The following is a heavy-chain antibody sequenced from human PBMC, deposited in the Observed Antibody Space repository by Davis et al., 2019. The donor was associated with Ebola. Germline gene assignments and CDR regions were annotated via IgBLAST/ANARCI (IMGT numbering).Heavy chain of an antibody. CDR1: GFTFSSYW. Sequence: ESLKISCAASGFTFSSYWMSWVRQAPGKGLEWVANIKQDGSEKYYVDSVKGRFTISRDNAKNSLYLQMNSLRAEDTAVYYCARMATIYHYWGQGTLVTVSS. CDR3: ARMATIYHY. CDR2: IKQDGSEK. V-gene: IGHV3-7*03. D-gene: IGHD5-24*01. J-gene: IGHJ4*02.